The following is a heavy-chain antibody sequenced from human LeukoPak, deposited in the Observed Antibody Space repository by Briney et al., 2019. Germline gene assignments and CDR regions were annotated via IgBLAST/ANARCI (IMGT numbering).Heavy chain of an antibody. D-gene: IGHD6-13*01. CDR1: GFTFSTYS. CDR3: TTHSSSWYPDY. J-gene: IGHJ4*02. Sequence: GGSLRLSCAASGFTFSTYSMSWVRQAPGKGLEWVGRIKSKTDGGTTDYAAPVKGRFTISRDDSKNTLYLQMNSLKTEDTAVYYCTTHSSSWYPDYWGQGTLVTVSS. V-gene: IGHV3-15*01. CDR2: IKSKTDGGTT.